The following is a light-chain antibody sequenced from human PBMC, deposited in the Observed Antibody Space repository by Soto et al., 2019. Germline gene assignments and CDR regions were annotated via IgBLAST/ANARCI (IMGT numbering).Light chain of an antibody. CDR3: QQYYNWPRT. Sequence: EIVMTQSPATLSVSPGEGVTLSCRAGQSVRSNLAWYQQKPGQAPRLLIYGASTRATGIPARFSGSGSGTEFTLSNSSLQSEDFAVYYCQQYYNWPRTFGQGTKVDIK. CDR2: GAS. CDR1: QSVRSN. V-gene: IGKV3-15*01. J-gene: IGKJ1*01.